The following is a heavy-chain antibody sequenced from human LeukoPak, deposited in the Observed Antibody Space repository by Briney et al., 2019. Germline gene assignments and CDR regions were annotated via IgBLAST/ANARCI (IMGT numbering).Heavy chain of an antibody. CDR2: VSYRGTT. CDR1: GGSIGSDY. CDR3: ARGYPYGSNWSIFDL. J-gene: IGHJ4*02. D-gene: IGHD6-13*01. V-gene: IGHV4-59*01. Sequence: KSWETLSLTCTVSGGSIGSDYWSWIPQPPEKGLEWIGYVSYRGTTNYNPSVESRVTISVDTSKNHFSLKLTSVTAADTAVYYCARGYPYGSNWSIFDLWGQGALVS.